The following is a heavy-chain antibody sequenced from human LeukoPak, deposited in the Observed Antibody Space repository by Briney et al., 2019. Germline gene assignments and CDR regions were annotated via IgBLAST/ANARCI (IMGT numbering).Heavy chain of an antibody. D-gene: IGHD2-2*01. Sequence: SETLSVSCTVSGDSISSYYWSWIRQPPGKGLEWIGYIYYSGSTNYNPTLKSRVTISVDTSKNQFSLKLSSVTAADTAVYYCARVGGVPAALGMDVWGQGTTVTVSS. CDR2: IYYSGST. CDR1: GDSISSYY. V-gene: IGHV4-59*01. CDR3: ARVGGVPAALGMDV. J-gene: IGHJ6*02.